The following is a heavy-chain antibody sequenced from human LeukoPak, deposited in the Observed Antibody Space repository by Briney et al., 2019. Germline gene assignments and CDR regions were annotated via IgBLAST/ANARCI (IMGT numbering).Heavy chain of an antibody. Sequence: GGSLRLSCAASGFTFDDYGLSWVRQAPGKGLEWVSTINWNGGSTGYADSVKGRFTISRDNAKNTLYLQMNSLRAEDTAVYYCARDSPYSSGWYTLDYWGQGTLVTVSS. CDR1: GFTFDDYG. V-gene: IGHV3-20*04. J-gene: IGHJ4*02. CDR2: INWNGGST. CDR3: ARDSPYSSGWYTLDY. D-gene: IGHD6-19*01.